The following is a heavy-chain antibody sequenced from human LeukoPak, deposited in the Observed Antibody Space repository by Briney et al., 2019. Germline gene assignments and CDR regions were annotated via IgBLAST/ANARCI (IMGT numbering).Heavy chain of an antibody. V-gene: IGHV3-23*01. CDR3: AKDESGSYWVGAFDI. D-gene: IGHD1-26*01. CDR1: GFTFSSYA. J-gene: IGHJ3*02. CDR2: ISGSGGST. Sequence: GGSLRLSCAASGFTFSSYAMSWVRQAPGKGLEWVSAISGSGGSTYYADSVKGRFTISRDNSKNTLYLQMHSLRAEDTAVYYCAKDESGSYWVGAFDIWGQGTMVTVSS.